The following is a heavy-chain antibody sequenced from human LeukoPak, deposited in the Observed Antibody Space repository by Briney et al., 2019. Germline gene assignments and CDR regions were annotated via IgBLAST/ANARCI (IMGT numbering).Heavy chain of an antibody. J-gene: IGHJ3*01. Sequence: GSLRLSCTASGFTFSSYAMSWVRQAPGKGLEWVSAISGSGGSTYYADSVKGRFTISRDNSKNTLYLQMDSLGAEDTAVYSCAREVTDSTTYTGAFDVWGHGTMVTVSS. V-gene: IGHV3-23*01. CDR1: GFTFSSYA. CDR3: AREVTDSTTYTGAFDV. D-gene: IGHD2/OR15-2a*01. CDR2: ISGSGGST.